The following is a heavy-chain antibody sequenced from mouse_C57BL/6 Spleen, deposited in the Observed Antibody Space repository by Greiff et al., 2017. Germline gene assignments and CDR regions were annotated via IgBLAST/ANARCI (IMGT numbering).Heavy chain of an antibody. CDR3: AREGSGTGFGD. D-gene: IGHD4-1*01. Sequence: VQGVESGAELVKPGASVKISCKASGYAFSSYWLNWVKQRPGKGLEWIGQIYPGDGDTNYNGKFKGKATLTADKSSSTGYMQLSTLTSEDAAVYFCAREGSGTGFGDWGQGTLVTVAA. CDR1: GYAFSSYW. CDR2: IYPGDGDT. V-gene: IGHV1-80*01. J-gene: IGHJ3*01.